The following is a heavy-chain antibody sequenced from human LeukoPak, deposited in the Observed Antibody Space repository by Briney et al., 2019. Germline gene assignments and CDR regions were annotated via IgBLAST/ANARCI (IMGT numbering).Heavy chain of an antibody. CDR2: IYHSGST. V-gene: IGHV4-4*02. D-gene: IGHD2-15*01. CDR3: AREDCSGGSCYYRAFDI. CDR1: GGSISSRNW. Sequence: SETLSLTCAVSGGSISSRNWWSWVRQPPGKGLEWIGEIYHSGSTNYNPSLKSRVTMSLDKSKNQFSLNLSPVTAADTAMFYCAREDCSGGSCYYRAFDIWGQGTMVTVFS. J-gene: IGHJ3*02.